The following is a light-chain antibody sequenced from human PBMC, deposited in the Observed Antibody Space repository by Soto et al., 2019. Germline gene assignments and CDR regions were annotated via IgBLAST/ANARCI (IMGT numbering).Light chain of an antibody. Sequence: IRMPQSPSTLSASVGDRVALTCRASQTISSWLAWYQQKPGKAPKLLIYKASSLESGVPSRFSGSGSGTEFTLTISSLQPDDFATYYCQQYNSYSWTFGQGTKVDIK. V-gene: IGKV1-5*03. CDR3: QQYNSYSWT. J-gene: IGKJ1*01. CDR2: KAS. CDR1: QTISSW.